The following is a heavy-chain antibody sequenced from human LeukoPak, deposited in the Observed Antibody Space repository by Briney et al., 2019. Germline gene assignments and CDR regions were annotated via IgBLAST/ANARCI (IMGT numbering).Heavy chain of an antibody. J-gene: IGHJ4*02. V-gene: IGHV4-39*07. CDR2: IYYSGST. Sequence: PSETLSLTCTVSSGSISSYYWGWIRQPPGKGLEWIGSIYYSGSTYYNPSLKTRVTISKDTSKNQFSLKLSSVTAADTAVYYCARGARSSSWYVPYYFDYWGQGTLVTVSS. CDR1: SGSISSYY. CDR3: ARGARSSSWYVPYYFDY. D-gene: IGHD6-13*01.